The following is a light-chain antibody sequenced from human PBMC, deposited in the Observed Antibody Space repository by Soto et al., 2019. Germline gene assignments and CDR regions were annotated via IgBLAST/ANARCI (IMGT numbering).Light chain of an antibody. CDR3: QQNGSSPPVT. J-gene: IGKJ5*01. Sequence: EIVLTQSPGTLSLSPGERATLSCRASQSVSSSYLAWYQQKPGQAPRLLIYGASSRATGIPDRFCGSGSGTDFTLTISRLEPEDFAVYYCQQNGSSPPVTFGQGTRLEIK. CDR2: GAS. V-gene: IGKV3-20*01. CDR1: QSVSSSY.